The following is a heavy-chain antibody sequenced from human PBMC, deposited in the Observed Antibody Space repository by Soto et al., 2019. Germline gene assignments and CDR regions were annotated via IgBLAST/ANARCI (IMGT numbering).Heavy chain of an antibody. D-gene: IGHD3-3*01. CDR2: INPSGGCT. CDR1: GYTFTSYY. CDR3: ARGIRHKSFYDFWSGYIYIRGDYFDY. V-gene: IGHV1-46*01. Sequence: ASVKVSCKASGYTFTSYYMHWVRQAPGQGLEWMGIINPSGGCTSYAQKFQGRVTMTRDTSTSTVYMELTSLRSGDTAVDYWARGIRHKSFYDFWSGYIYIRGDYFDYWGQGTLVTVSS. J-gene: IGHJ4*02.